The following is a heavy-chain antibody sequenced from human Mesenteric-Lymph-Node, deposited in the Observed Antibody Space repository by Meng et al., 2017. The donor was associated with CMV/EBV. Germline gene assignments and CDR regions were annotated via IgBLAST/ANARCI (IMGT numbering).Heavy chain of an antibody. CDR2: VATTNSHT. Sequence: GESLKISCAASGFTFSSFAMSWVRQAPGKGLEWVSSVATTNSHTYYADSVKGRFTISRDNTKNSLYLQMNSLRAEDTAFYYCARFGGGFDLWGQGTLVTVSS. CDR3: ARFGGGFDL. V-gene: IGHV3-21*01. J-gene: IGHJ5*02. CDR1: GFTFSSFA. D-gene: IGHD3-10*01.